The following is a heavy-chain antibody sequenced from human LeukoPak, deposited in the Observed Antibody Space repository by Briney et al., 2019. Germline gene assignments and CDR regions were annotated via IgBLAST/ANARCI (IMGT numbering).Heavy chain of an antibody. V-gene: IGHV3-23*01. J-gene: IGHJ1*01. Sequence: PGGSLRLSCAASGFTFSNYAMSWVRQAPGKGLEWVSTISDSGRSTYYSDSVKGRFTISRDNSMNTLYLQMNSLRAEDTAVYYCAKVGVAAKYFQHWGQGTLVTVSS. D-gene: IGHD3-10*01. CDR3: AKVGVAAKYFQH. CDR1: GFTFSNYA. CDR2: ISDSGRST.